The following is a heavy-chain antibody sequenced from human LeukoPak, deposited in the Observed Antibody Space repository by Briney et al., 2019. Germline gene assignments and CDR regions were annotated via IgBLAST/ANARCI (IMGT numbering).Heavy chain of an antibody. CDR2: INPNSGGT. J-gene: IGHJ4*02. CDR3: AREKDAFCSD. Sequence: ASVKVSCKASGYTFTGYYMHWVRRAPGQGLEWMGWINPNSGGTNSAQKFQGRVTMTRDTSISTAHMELSRLRSDDTAVYYCAREKDAFCSDWGQGTLVTVSS. CDR1: GYTFTGYY. D-gene: IGHD2-15*01. V-gene: IGHV1-2*02.